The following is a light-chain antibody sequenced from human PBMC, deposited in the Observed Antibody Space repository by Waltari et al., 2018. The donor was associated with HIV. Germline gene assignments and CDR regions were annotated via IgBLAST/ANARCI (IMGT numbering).Light chain of an antibody. J-gene: IGLJ2*01. CDR3: SSYTSSDTVV. Sequence: QSALTQPASVSGSPGQSITISCTGTSSDVGGSNYVPWYQPHPGKAPKLMIYEVSNRPSGVSNRFSGSKSGNTASLTISGLQAEDESNYYCSSYTSSDTVVFGGGTKLTVL. CDR2: EVS. V-gene: IGLV2-14*01. CDR1: SSDVGGSNY.